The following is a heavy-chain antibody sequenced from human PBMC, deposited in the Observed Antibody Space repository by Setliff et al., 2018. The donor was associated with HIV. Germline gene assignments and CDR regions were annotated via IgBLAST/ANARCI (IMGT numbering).Heavy chain of an antibody. Sequence: GESLKISCKGSGYSFPTYWIAWVRQMPGKGLEWMGIIYPGDSDTRYSPSFQGHVTISADKSISTAYLQWSSLKASDTAIYYCARLGDDNSGYYQFWGQGTLVTVSS. CDR2: IYPGDSDT. J-gene: IGHJ4*02. CDR1: GYSFPTYW. CDR3: ARLGDDNSGYYQF. V-gene: IGHV5-51*01. D-gene: IGHD3-22*01.